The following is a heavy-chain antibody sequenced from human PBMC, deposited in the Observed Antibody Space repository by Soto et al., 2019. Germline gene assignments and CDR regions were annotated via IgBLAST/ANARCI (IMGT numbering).Heavy chain of an antibody. CDR3: ASDFSYGDYSVDAFDI. D-gene: IGHD4-17*01. Sequence: GGSLRLSCAASGFTFSSYGMHWVRQAPGKGLEWVAVIWYDGSNKYYADSVKGRFTISRDNSKNTLYLQMNSLRAEDTAVYYCASDFSYGDYSVDAFDIWGQGTMVTVS. J-gene: IGHJ3*02. V-gene: IGHV3-33*01. CDR2: IWYDGSNK. CDR1: GFTFSSYG.